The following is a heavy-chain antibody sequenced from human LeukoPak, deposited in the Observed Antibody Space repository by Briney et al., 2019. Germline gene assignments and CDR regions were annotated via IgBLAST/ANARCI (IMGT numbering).Heavy chain of an antibody. CDR3: ARDGNMSQGSWFDP. CDR1: GYTFTGYY. D-gene: IGHD2/OR15-2a*01. V-gene: IGHV1-2*02. CDR2: INPNSGGT. J-gene: IGHJ5*02. Sequence: ASVKVSCKASGYTFTGYYMHWVRQAPGQGLEWMGWINPNSGGTNYAQKFQGRVTMTRDTSISTAYMEVSSLRSDDTAVYYCARDGNMSQGSWFDPWGQGTLVTVSS.